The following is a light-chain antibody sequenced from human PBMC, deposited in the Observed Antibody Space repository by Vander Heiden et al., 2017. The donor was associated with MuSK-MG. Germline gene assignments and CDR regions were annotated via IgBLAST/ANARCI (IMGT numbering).Light chain of an antibody. Sequence: QSVLTQPPSVSAAPGQKVTISCSGSSSNIGNNYVSWYKQLPGTAPNLLIYDNNKRPSGIPDRFSGSKSGTSATLGITGLQTGDEADYYCGTWDNSLSAGGVFGGGTKLTVL. J-gene: IGLJ2*01. V-gene: IGLV1-51*01. CDR1: SSNIGNNY. CDR3: GTWDNSLSAGGV. CDR2: DNN.